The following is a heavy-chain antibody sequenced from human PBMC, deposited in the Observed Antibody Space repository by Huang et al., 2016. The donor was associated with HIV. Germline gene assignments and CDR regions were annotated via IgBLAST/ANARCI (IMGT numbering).Heavy chain of an antibody. CDR2: INHSGST. Sequence: QVQLQQWGAGLFKPSETLSLTCAVYGGSFSGYYWSWTRQSPGKGLEWIGEINHSGSTHYNPSLKSRLTLSVDTSKNQFYLKLSSVTAADTAVYYCARERMMSWLDDHDAFDIWGQGTMVTVSS. J-gene: IGHJ3*02. CDR3: ARERMMSWLDDHDAFDI. CDR1: GGSFSGYY. D-gene: IGHD1-1*01. V-gene: IGHV4-34*01.